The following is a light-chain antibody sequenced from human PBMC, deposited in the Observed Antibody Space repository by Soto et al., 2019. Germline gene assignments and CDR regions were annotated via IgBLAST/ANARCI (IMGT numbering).Light chain of an antibody. V-gene: IGKV3-20*01. CDR3: QQYGNSPRT. CDR1: QSVSNNY. J-gene: IGKJ2*01. Sequence: EIVLTQSPGTLSLSPGERATLSCRASQSVSNNYLAWYQQKPGQAPRLLIYGASSRATGIPDRFSGSGSGTDFTLPISRLEPEDFAVYYCQQYGNSPRTFGQGTKLVIK. CDR2: GAS.